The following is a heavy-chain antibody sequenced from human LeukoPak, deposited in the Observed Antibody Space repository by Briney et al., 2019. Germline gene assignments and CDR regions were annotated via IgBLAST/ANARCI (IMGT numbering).Heavy chain of an antibody. CDR1: GYTFTSYY. J-gene: IGHJ4*02. D-gene: IGHD3-3*01. V-gene: IGHV1-46*01. CDR3: ARDLTGGNYDFWSGYYTGGYYFDY. Sequence: ASVKVSCKASGYTFTSYYMHWVRQAPGQGLEWMGIINPSGGSTSYAQKFQGRVTMTRDTSTSTVYMELSSLRSEDTAVYYCARDLTGGNYDFWSGYYTGGYYFDYWGQGTLVTVSS. CDR2: INPSGGST.